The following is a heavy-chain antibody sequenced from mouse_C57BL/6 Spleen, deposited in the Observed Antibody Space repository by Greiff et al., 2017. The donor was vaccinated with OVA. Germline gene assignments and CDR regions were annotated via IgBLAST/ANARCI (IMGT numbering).Heavy chain of an antibody. V-gene: IGHV5-17*01. CDR2: ISSGSSTI. D-gene: IGHD2-5*01. J-gene: IGHJ2*01. Sequence: EVHLVESGGGLVKPGGSLKLSCAASGFTFSDYGMHWVRQAPEKGLEWVAYISSGSSTIYYADTVKGRFTISRDNAKNTLFLQMTSLRSEDTAMYYCARRYSNYVPYYFDYWGQGTTLTVSS. CDR3: ARRYSNYVPYYFDY. CDR1: GFTFSDYG.